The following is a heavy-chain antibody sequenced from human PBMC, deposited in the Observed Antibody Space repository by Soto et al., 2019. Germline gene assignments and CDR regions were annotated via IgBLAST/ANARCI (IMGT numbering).Heavy chain of an antibody. D-gene: IGHD2-15*01. CDR2: ITPDNGNT. CDR3: ARLATSGGRTCYSLRLDL. J-gene: IGHJ5*02. V-gene: IGHV1-18*01. Sequence: PKKGLQWMGWITPDNGNTNYAQNFQGRATMTTDTSTSTAYMEVRSMRSDDTAVYYCARLATSGGRTCYSLRLDLWGEGALVTVSS.